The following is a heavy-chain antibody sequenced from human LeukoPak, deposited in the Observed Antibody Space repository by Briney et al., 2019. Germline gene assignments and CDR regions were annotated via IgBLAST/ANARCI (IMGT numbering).Heavy chain of an antibody. CDR2: INHSGST. Sequence: SETLSLTCAVYGGSFGGYYWSWIRQPPGKGLEWIGEINHSGSTNYNPSLKSRVTISVDTSKNQFSLKLSSVTAADTAVYYCARVYGVPFYYYYYYYMDVWGKGTTVTVSS. J-gene: IGHJ6*03. V-gene: IGHV4-34*01. CDR1: GGSFGGYY. CDR3: ARVYGVPFYYYYYYYMDV. D-gene: IGHD4-17*01.